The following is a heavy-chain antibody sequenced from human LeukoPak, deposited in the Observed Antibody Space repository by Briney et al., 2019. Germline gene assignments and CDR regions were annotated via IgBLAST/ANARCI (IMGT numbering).Heavy chain of an antibody. J-gene: IGHJ6*03. CDR2: ITSGSDTI. CDR3: ARDVGIPSAAPDYYYYYYMDV. V-gene: IGHV3-48*04. CDR1: GFSFSTYN. D-gene: IGHD6-25*01. Sequence: GGSLRLSRAASGFSFSTYNMNWVRQAPGKGLEWVSFITSGSDTINYADSVKGRFTVSRDNARNSLYLQMNSLRAEDTAVYSCARDVGIPSAAPDYYYYYYMDVWGIGTTVTVSS.